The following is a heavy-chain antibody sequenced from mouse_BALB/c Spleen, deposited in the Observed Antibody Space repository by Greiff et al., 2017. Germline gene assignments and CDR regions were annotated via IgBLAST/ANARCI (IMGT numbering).Heavy chain of an antibody. J-gene: IGHJ4*01. CDR3: ARNRWPHAMDY. V-gene: IGHV2-2*02. D-gene: IGHD2-3*01. Sequence: VKVVESGPGLVQPSQSLSITCTVSGFSLTSYGVHWVRQSPGKGLEWLGVIWSGGSTDYNAAFISRLSISKDNSKSQVFFKMNSLQANDTAIYYCARNRWPHAMDYWGQGTSVTVSS. CDR2: IWSGGST. CDR1: GFSLTSYG.